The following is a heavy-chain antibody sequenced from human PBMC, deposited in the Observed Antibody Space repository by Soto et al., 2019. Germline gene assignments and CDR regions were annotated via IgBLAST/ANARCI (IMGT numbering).Heavy chain of an antibody. CDR2: IIPIFGTA. CDR3: ASDGSWNDVWYYYYGMDV. Sequence: QVQLVQSGAEVKKPGSSVKVSCKASGGTFSSYAISWVRQAPGQGLEWMGGIIPIFGTANYAQKFQGRVTITADESTSTAYMELSSLRSEDTAVYYCASDGSWNDVWYYYYGMDVWGQGTTVTVSS. V-gene: IGHV1-69*01. D-gene: IGHD1-1*01. J-gene: IGHJ6*02. CDR1: GGTFSSYA.